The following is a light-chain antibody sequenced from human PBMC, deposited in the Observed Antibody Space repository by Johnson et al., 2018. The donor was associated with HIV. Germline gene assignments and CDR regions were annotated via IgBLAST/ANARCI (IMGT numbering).Light chain of an antibody. J-gene: IGLJ1*01. V-gene: IGLV1-51*01. CDR1: SSNIGINY. CDR2: DNT. CDR3: GTWDSSLSAYV. Sequence: QSALTQPPSVSAAPRQKVTISCSGSSSNIGINYVSWYQQLPGTAPKLLIYDNTKRPSGTPDRFSGSKSGTSATLGITGLQTGDEADYYCGTWDSSLSAYVFGTGTKVTVL.